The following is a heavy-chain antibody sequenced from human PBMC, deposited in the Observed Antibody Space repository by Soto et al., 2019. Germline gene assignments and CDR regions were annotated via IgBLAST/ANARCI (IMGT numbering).Heavy chain of an antibody. D-gene: IGHD3-10*01. CDR2: ITAGNGNT. V-gene: IGHV1-3*01. CDR3: ASCYYGSGSYNYYYYGMDD. CDR1: GHTFTSYS. Sequence: ASVKVSCKASGHTFTSYSLHWGRQAPGQRHESMGLITAGNGNTTYWQKFQGRVTSTRDTSASTAYMELSSLRSEDTTVYYCASCYYGSGSYNYYYYGMDDWGQGTTVTVSS. J-gene: IGHJ6*02.